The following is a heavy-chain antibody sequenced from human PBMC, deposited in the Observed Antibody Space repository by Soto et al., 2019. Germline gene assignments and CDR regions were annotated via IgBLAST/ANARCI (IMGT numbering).Heavy chain of an antibody. CDR3: AREREHIGSLPSFDP. CDR1: GGSISGYY. J-gene: IGHJ5*02. D-gene: IGHD1-26*01. CDR2: IYSSGIT. Sequence: PSETLSLTCTVSGGSISGYYWNWIRQPAGKGLEWLGRIYSSGITNYNPSLKSRVTMSVDTSKNQFSLNLSSVTAADTALYYCAREREHIGSLPSFDPWGQGTLVTVSS. V-gene: IGHV4-4*07.